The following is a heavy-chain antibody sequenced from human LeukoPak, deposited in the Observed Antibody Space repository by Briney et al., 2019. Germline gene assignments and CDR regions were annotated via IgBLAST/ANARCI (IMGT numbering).Heavy chain of an antibody. D-gene: IGHD3-3*01. V-gene: IGHV3-33*06. CDR2: IWYDGSNK. Sequence: GRSLRLSCAASGFTFSSYGMHWVRQAPGKGLEWVAVIWYDGSNKYYADSVKGRFTISRDNSKNTLYLQMNSLRAEDTAVYYCAKDARGYDFWSGYPTPLAYYYYYMDVWGKGTTVTVSS. CDR1: GFTFSSYG. J-gene: IGHJ6*03. CDR3: AKDARGYDFWSGYPTPLAYYYYYMDV.